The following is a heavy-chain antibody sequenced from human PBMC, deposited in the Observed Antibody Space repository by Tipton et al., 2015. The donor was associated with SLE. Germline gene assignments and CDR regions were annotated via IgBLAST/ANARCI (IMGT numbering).Heavy chain of an antibody. CDR3: ARAGRLGELSLLDY. CDR2: IYYSGST. D-gene: IGHD3-16*02. Sequence: TLSLTCAVYGGSFSGYYWSWIRQPPGKGLEWIGYIYYSGSTNYNPSLKSRVTISVDTSKNQFSLKLSSVTAADTAVYYCARAGRLGELSLLDYWGQGTLVTVSS. V-gene: IGHV4-59*01. J-gene: IGHJ4*02. CDR1: GGSFSGYY.